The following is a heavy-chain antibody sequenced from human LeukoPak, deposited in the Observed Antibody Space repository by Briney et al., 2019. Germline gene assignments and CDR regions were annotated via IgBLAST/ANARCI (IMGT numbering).Heavy chain of an antibody. J-gene: IGHJ5*02. D-gene: IGHD3-10*01. CDR3: ARDGGPGSYYYWFDP. Sequence: SETLSLTCTVSGYSISSGYYWGWIRQPAGKGLEWIGRIYTSGSTNYNPSLKSRVTISVDTSKNQFSLKLSSVTAADTAVYYCARDGGPGSYYYWFDPWGQGTLVTVSS. V-gene: IGHV4-61*02. CDR2: IYTSGST. CDR1: GYSISSGYY.